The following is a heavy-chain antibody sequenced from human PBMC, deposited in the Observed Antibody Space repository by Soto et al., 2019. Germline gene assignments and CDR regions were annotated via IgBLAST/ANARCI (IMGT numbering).Heavy chain of an antibody. J-gene: IGHJ6*02. Sequence: GESLKISCKGSGYSFTSYWISWVRQMPGKGLEWMGRIDPSDSYTNYSPSFQGHVTISADKSISTAYLQWSSLKASDTAMYYCARHSHGSGSYYHYYGMDVWGQGTTVTVSS. CDR1: GYSFTSYW. CDR2: IDPSDSYT. V-gene: IGHV5-10-1*01. CDR3: ARHSHGSGSYYHYYGMDV. D-gene: IGHD3-10*01.